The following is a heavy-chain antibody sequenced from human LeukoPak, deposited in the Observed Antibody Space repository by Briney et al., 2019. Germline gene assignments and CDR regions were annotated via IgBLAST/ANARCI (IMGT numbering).Heavy chain of an antibody. V-gene: IGHV4-59*12. J-gene: IGHJ5*02. D-gene: IGHD3-10*01. CDR3: ARDYYGSGSYYNDYWFDP. CDR2: IYYSGST. CDR1: GGSISSYY. Sequence: PSETLSLTCTVSGGSISSYYWSWIRQPPGKGLEWIGCIYYSGSTNYNPSLKSRVTISVDTSKNQFSLKLSSVTAADTAVYYCARDYYGSGSYYNDYWFDPWGQGTLVTVSS.